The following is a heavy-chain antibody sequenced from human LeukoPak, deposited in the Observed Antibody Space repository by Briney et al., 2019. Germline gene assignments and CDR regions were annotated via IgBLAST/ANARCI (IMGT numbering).Heavy chain of an antibody. CDR1: GFTFNNYA. D-gene: IGHD1-1*01. Sequence: GGSLRLSCAASGFTFNNYAMSWVRQAPGKGLEWGSAISDSGGVTKYADSVKGRFTISRDNPKNALYLQMDSLRAEDTAVYYCARSRPATGTSRHPFDIWGQGTVVTVSS. J-gene: IGHJ3*02. V-gene: IGHV3-23*01. CDR2: ISDSGGVT. CDR3: ARSRPATGTSRHPFDI.